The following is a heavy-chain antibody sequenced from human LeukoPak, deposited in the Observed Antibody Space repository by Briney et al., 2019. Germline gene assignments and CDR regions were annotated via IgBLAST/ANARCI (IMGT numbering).Heavy chain of an antibody. Sequence: GGSLRFYCSASAFTFSAYAMRWVRQAPGKGLEYVSAISSDGDTTFYADSVKGRFTISRDNPRNTLYLQMSSLGPADTAVYYCAKIVVVPAAPRGLDIWGLGAMVAVSS. D-gene: IGHD2-2*01. V-gene: IGHV3-64D*06. CDR1: AFTFSAYA. J-gene: IGHJ3*02. CDR3: AKIVVVPAAPRGLDI. CDR2: ISSDGDTT.